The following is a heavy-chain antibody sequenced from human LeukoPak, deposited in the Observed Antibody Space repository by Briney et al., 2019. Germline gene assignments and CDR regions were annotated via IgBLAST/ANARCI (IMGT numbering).Heavy chain of an antibody. D-gene: IGHD3-3*01. Sequence: DPSETLSLTCTVSGGSISSYYWSWIRQPPGKGLEWIGYIYYSGSTNYNPSLKSRVTISVDTSKNQFSLKLSSLTAADTAVYYCARDLAPSSPYYDFWSGPNYYFDYWGQGTLVTVSS. J-gene: IGHJ4*02. CDR1: GGSISSYY. V-gene: IGHV4-59*01. CDR2: IYYSGST. CDR3: ARDLAPSSPYYDFWSGPNYYFDY.